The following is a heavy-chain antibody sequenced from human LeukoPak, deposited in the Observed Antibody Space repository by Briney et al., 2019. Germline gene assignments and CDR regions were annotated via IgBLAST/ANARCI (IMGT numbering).Heavy chain of an antibody. CDR1: GFTFSSYA. D-gene: IGHD3-9*01. V-gene: IGHV3-30*01. J-gene: IGHJ6*03. CDR2: ISYDGSNK. CDR3: ARDGGWLPNYYYYMDV. Sequence: GRSLRFSCAASGFTFSSYAMHWVRQAPGKGLEWVAVISYDGSNKYYADSVKGRFTISRDNSKNTLYLQMNSLRAEDTAVYYCARDGGWLPNYYYYMDVWGKGTTVTVSS.